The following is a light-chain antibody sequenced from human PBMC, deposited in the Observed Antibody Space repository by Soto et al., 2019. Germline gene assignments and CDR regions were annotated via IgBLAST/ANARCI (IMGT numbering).Light chain of an antibody. V-gene: IGLV2-14*01. CDR1: ISDVGGHNY. CDR2: EVG. J-gene: IGLJ1*01. CDR3: SSYTSSSTYV. Sequence: QSARTQPGSVSGSPGQSITISCTGTISDVGGHNYVSWYQQHPGRVPKLMIYEVGNRPSGVSNRFSGFKSGNTASLTISGLQTEDEADYYCSSYTSSSTYVFGTGTKVTVL.